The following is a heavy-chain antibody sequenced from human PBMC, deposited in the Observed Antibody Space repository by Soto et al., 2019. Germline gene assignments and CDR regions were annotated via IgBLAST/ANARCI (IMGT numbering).Heavy chain of an antibody. CDR3: ARVCSSTSCFNGMDV. Sequence: QVQLQESGSGLVKPSEILSLTCGVSGGSISSGDYFWSWIRQPPGKGLEWIGYIYQSGSTFYDPSLTSRGTITLDRTKNEFSLNLRAVTAADTAVYYCARVCSSTSCFNGMDVWGQATTVTVSS. D-gene: IGHD2-2*01. V-gene: IGHV4-30-2*01. J-gene: IGHJ6*02. CDR1: GGSISSGDYF. CDR2: IYQSGST.